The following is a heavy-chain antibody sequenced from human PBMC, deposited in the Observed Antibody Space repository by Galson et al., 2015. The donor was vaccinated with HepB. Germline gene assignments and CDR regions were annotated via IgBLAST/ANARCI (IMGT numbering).Heavy chain of an antibody. CDR2: ISGSGGST. CDR3: AKGGDIVVVPAAIPEDY. Sequence: SLRLSCAASGFTFSSYAMSWVRQAPGKGLEWVSAISGSGGSTYYADSVKGRFTISRDNSKNTLYLQMNSLRAEDTAVYYCAKGGDIVVVPAAIPEDYWGQGTLVTVSS. V-gene: IGHV3-23*01. D-gene: IGHD2-2*02. CDR1: GFTFSSYA. J-gene: IGHJ4*02.